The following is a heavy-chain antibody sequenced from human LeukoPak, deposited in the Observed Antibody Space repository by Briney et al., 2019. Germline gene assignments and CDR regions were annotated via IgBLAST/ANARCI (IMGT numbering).Heavy chain of an antibody. CDR3: AREIGRGSGSGDAFDI. CDR2: IKPDGSEQ. Sequence: GSLRLSCAASGFTFSNYWMSWVRQAPGKGLEWVANIKPDGSEQYYVDSVKGRFTISRDNAKNSLYLQMNSLRADDTAVYYCAREIGRGSGSGDAFDIWGQGTMVTVSS. CDR1: GFTFSNYW. D-gene: IGHD3-10*01. V-gene: IGHV3-7*01. J-gene: IGHJ3*02.